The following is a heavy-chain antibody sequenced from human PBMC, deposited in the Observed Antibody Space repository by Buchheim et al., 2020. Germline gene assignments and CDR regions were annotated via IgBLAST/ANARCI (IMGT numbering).Heavy chain of an antibody. D-gene: IGHD3-16*02. CDR2: ISYDGSSK. CDR3: ARDRDDYLWGSYRSLGY. V-gene: IGHV3-33*01. J-gene: IGHJ4*02. Sequence: QEQLVESGGGVVQPGRSLRLSCAASGFTFSTYGMHWVRQAPGKGLEWVAVISYDGSSKYYVGSVKGRFTISRENSKNTLYLQMNGLRAEDTAVYYCARDRDDYLWGSYRSLGYWGQGTL. CDR1: GFTFSTYG.